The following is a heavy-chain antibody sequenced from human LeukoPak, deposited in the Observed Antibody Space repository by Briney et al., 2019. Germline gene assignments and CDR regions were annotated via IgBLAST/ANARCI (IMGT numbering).Heavy chain of an antibody. CDR1: GFTFSSYE. V-gene: IGHV3-48*03. Sequence: PGGSLRLSCAASGFTFSSYEMNWVRQAPGKGLEWASYISSSGSTIYYADSVKGRFTISRDNAKNSLYLQMNSLRAEDTAVYYCARVGPPHYSGNTEDFDYWGQGTLVTVSS. CDR3: ARVGPPHYSGNTEDFDY. CDR2: ISSSGSTI. J-gene: IGHJ4*02. D-gene: IGHD4/OR15-4a*01.